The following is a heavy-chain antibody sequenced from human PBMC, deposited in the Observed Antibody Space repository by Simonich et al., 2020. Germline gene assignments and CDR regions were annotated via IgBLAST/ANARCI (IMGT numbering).Heavy chain of an antibody. J-gene: IGHJ3*02. CDR3: ARDSSYYACDI. V-gene: IGHV3-48*01. D-gene: IGHD5-12*01. CDR2: ISSSSSTR. Sequence: EVQLVESGGGLVQPGGSLRLSCAASGFTFSSYSMNWVRQAPGKGLEWVSYISSSSSTRYYADYVKGRFTISRDNAKNSLYLQMNSLRAEDTAVYYCARDSSYYACDIWGQGTMVTVSS. CDR1: GFTFSSYS.